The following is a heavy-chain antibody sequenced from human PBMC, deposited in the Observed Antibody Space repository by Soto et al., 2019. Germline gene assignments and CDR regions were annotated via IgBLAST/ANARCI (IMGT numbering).Heavy chain of an antibody. V-gene: IGHV4-39*01. D-gene: IGHD6-19*01. CDR2: IYYSGST. CDR3: ARPLTSGWPWAWFDP. Sequence: QLQLQESGPGLVKPSETLSLTCTVSGGSISSSSYYWGWIRQPPGKGLEWIGSIYYSGSTYYNPSLKSRVTISVDTSKNQFSLKLSSVTAADTAVYYCARPLTSGWPWAWFDPWGQGTLVTVSS. CDR1: GGSISSSSYY. J-gene: IGHJ5*02.